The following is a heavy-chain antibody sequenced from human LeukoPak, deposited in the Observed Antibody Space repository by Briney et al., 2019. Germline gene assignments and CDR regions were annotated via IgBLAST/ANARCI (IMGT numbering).Heavy chain of an antibody. Sequence: PGGSLRLSCTASGFTFSSYSMNWVRQAPGKGLEWVSYISSSSSSTIYYADSVKGRFTISRDNAKNSLYLQMNSLRAEDTAVYYCARGLPLWSGTHNWFDPWGQGTLVTVSS. CDR2: ISSSSSSTI. CDR1: GFTFSSYS. J-gene: IGHJ5*02. V-gene: IGHV3-48*01. D-gene: IGHD3-3*01. CDR3: ARGLPLWSGTHNWFDP.